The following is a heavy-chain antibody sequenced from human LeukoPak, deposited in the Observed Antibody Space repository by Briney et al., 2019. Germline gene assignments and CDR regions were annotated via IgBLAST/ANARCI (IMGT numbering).Heavy chain of an antibody. Sequence: PGGSLRLSCAASGFTFSSYWMHWVRQASGKGLEWIGRIRSKANNYATAYAASVEGRFTISRDDSKNTAYLQMNSLKTEDTAVYYCTRRNSGYGMDVWGQGTTVTVSS. CDR2: IRSKANNYAT. D-gene: IGHD1/OR15-1a*01. CDR1: GFTFSSYW. CDR3: TRRNSGYGMDV. V-gene: IGHV3-73*01. J-gene: IGHJ6*02.